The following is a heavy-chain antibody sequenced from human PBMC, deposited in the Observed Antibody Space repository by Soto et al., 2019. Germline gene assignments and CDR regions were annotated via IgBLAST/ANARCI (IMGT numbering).Heavy chain of an antibody. CDR2: ISGSGGST. D-gene: IGHD3-10*01. J-gene: IGHJ5*02. CDR1: GFIFSSYA. Sequence: GGSLRLSCAASGFIFSSYAMSWVRQAPGKGLEWVSAISGSGGSTYYADSVKGRFTISRDNAKNSLYLQMNSLRDEDTAVYYCAREGGSYNWFDPWGQGTLVTVSS. V-gene: IGHV3-23*01. CDR3: AREGGSYNWFDP.